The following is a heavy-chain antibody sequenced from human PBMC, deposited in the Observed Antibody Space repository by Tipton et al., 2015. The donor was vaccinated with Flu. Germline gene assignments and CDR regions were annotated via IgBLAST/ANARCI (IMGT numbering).Heavy chain of an antibody. CDR2: IYTSGST. J-gene: IGHJ2*01. CDR1: GGSISSYY. V-gene: IGHV4-4*07. Sequence: GLVKPSETLSLTCTVSGGSISSYYWSWIRQPAGKGLEWIGRIYTSGSTNYNPSLKSRVTMSVDTSKNQFSLKLSSVTAADTAVYYCARSARIAAGYWYLIPGAVAPWSLSPQ. D-gene: IGHD6-13*01. CDR3: ARSARIAAGYWYLIP.